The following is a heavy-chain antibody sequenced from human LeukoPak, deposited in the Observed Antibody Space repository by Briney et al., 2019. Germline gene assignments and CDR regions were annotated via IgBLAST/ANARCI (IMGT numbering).Heavy chain of an antibody. Sequence: GGSLRLSCAASGFTFSSYAMHWVRQAPGKGLEWVALIGSDGNKKYYADSVKGRFSISRDNSNNTLYLQMNSLGVEDMAVYYCARGRYSSSWKDYWGQGTLVTVSS. D-gene: IGHD6-13*01. CDR3: ARGRYSSSWKDY. V-gene: IGHV3-33*01. CDR1: GFTFSSYA. J-gene: IGHJ4*02. CDR2: IGSDGNKK.